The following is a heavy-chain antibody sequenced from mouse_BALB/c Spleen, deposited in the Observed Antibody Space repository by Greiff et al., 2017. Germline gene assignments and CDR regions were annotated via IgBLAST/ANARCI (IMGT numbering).Heavy chain of an antibody. CDR3: TREDGNYALFAY. V-gene: IGHV1S81*02. Sequence: VKLVESGAELVKPGASVKLSCKASGYTFTSYYMYWVKQRPGQGLEWIGGINPSNGGTNFNEKFKSKATLTVDKSSSTAYMQLSSLTSEDSAVYYCTREDGNYALFAYWGQGTLVTVSA. CDR1: GYTFTSYY. D-gene: IGHD2-1*01. J-gene: IGHJ3*01. CDR2: INPSNGGT.